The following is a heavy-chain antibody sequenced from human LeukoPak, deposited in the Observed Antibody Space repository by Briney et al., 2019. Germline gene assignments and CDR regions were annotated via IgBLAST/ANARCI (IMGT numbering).Heavy chain of an antibody. CDR2: ISGSGGST. Sequence: GGSLRLSCAAPGFTFSSYAMSWVRQAPGKGLEWVSAISGSGGSTYYADSVKGRFTISRDNSKNTLYLQMNSLRAEDTAVYYCAKDSLGYCSGGSCYFEYGSVDYWGQGTLVTVSS. CDR1: GFTFSSYA. CDR3: AKDSLGYCSGGSCYFEYGSVDY. V-gene: IGHV3-23*01. J-gene: IGHJ4*02. D-gene: IGHD2-15*01.